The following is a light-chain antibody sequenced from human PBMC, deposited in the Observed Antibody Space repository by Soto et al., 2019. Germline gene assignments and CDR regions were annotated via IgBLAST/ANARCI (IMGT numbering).Light chain of an antibody. Sequence: QSALTQPPSASGSPGQSVTISCTGTSSDVGGYDFVSWYQQHPGNAPKLMIFEVTKRPSGVPDRFSGSKSGNTASLTVSGLQAEDEAAYSCSSYAGSNNLRVFGGGTKLTVL. V-gene: IGLV2-8*01. J-gene: IGLJ3*02. CDR2: EVT. CDR1: SSDVGGYDF. CDR3: SSYAGSNNLRV.